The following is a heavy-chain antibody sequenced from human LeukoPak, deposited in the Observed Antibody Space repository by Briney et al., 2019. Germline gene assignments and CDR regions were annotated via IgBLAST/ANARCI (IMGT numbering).Heavy chain of an antibody. Sequence: PGGSLRLSCAASGFTFRGSGMHWVRQAPGKGLEGVTFIRYDGSNKYYTDSVKGRFTISRDNSKNTLYLQMDSLRAEDTAVYYCARDYDFWSGYYSPTRGYFGYWGQGTLVTVSS. CDR2: IRYDGSNK. V-gene: IGHV3-30*02. D-gene: IGHD3-3*01. CDR3: ARDYDFWSGYYSPTRGYFGY. CDR1: GFTFRGSG. J-gene: IGHJ4*02.